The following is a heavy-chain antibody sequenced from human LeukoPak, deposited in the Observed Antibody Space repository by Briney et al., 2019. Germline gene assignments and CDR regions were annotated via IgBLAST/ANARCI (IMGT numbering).Heavy chain of an antibody. CDR3: ARVGSNWGHFDY. Sequence: PSQTLSLTCTVSSGSISSGSYYWSWIRQPAGKGLEWIGRIYTSGSTNYNPSLKSRVTISVDTSKNQFSLKLSSVTAADTAVYYCARVGSNWGHFDYWGQGTLVTVSS. J-gene: IGHJ4*02. D-gene: IGHD7-27*01. CDR1: SGSISSGSYY. CDR2: IYTSGST. V-gene: IGHV4-61*02.